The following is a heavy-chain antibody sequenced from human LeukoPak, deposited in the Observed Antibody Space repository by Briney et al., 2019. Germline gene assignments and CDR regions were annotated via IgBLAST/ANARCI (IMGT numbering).Heavy chain of an antibody. V-gene: IGHV4-39*07. J-gene: IGHJ5*02. CDR3: ARDYGGSQWPTQFDP. D-gene: IGHD6-19*01. CDR1: GGPISSSSYY. Sequence: SETLSLTCTVSGGPISSSSYYWGWIRQPPGKGLEWIGTIYYSGSTYYNPSLKSRVTISVDTSKNQFSLKLSSVTAADTAVYYCARDYGGSQWPTQFDPWGQGTLVTVSS. CDR2: IYYSGST.